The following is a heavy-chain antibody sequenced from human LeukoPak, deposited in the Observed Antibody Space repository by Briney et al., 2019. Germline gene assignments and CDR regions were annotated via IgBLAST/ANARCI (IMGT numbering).Heavy chain of an antibody. Sequence: SETLSLTCTVSGYSISSGYYWGWIRQPPGKGLEWIGSIYHSGSTNYNPSPKSRVTISVDTSKNQFSLKLSSVTAADTAVYYCARQYYYGSGSYGRWFDPWGQGTLVTVSS. CDR3: ARQYYYGSGSYGRWFDP. CDR2: IYHSGST. V-gene: IGHV4-38-2*02. D-gene: IGHD3-10*01. J-gene: IGHJ5*02. CDR1: GYSISSGYY.